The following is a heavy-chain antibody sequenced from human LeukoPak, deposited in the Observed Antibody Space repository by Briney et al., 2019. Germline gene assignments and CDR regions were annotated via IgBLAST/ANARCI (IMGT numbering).Heavy chain of an antibody. CDR2: IYYSGSA. CDR1: AGSISSSSYY. J-gene: IGHJ5*02. CDR3: ARRYSDSSGGWFDP. V-gene: IGHV4-39*01. D-gene: IGHD3-22*01. Sequence: SETLSLTCTVAAGSISSSSYYWGWIRQPPGKGLEWIGSIYYSGSAYYNPCLKSRVTISVDTSKNQFSLKLSSVTAVDTAVYSCARRYSDSSGGWFDPWGQGPLVTVSS.